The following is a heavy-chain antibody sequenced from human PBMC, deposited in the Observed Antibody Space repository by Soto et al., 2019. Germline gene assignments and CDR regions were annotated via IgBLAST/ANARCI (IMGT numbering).Heavy chain of an antibody. V-gene: IGHV4-61*01. Sequence: PSETLSLTYTVSGVPVSSGSFYWAWIRQPPGKGLEWIGFGSYSGTTNYKPSLKSRVTIAVDTSRSQISLKVSSLTAADTAVYYCARGATVTQYDYWGQGTLVTVSS. CDR2: GSYSGTT. D-gene: IGHD4-17*01. CDR1: GVPVSSGSFY. J-gene: IGHJ4*02. CDR3: ARGATVTQYDY.